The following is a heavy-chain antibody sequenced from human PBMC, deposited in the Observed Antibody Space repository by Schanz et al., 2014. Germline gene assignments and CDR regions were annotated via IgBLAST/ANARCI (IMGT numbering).Heavy chain of an antibody. J-gene: IGHJ4*02. V-gene: IGHV3-23*01. D-gene: IGHD6-19*01. CDR2: ISDRGDGT. CDR3: VKTDAGWRFDY. CDR1: GFTFSSYA. Sequence: DVHLMESGGGLVQPGGSLRLSCAGSGFTFSSYAMNWVRQAPGKGLEWVSGISDRGDGTNYGDSVRGRFTISRDNSRNTVYLQMNNVGVDDTATYYCVKTDAGWRFDYWGQGTLVTVSS.